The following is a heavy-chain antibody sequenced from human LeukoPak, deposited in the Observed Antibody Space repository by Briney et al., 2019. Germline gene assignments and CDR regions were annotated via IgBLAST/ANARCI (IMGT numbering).Heavy chain of an antibody. V-gene: IGHV3-23*01. CDR1: GFTFSSYA. J-gene: IGHJ4*02. CDR2: ISTSGGST. D-gene: IGHD1-1*01. CDR3: AKTINSWNGFDY. Sequence: GRSLRLSCAASGFTFSSYAMRWVRQAPGKGLEWVSGISTSGGSTYYADSVKGRFTISRDNSKNTLYLQMNSLRAEDTAVYYCAKTINSWNGFDYWGQGTLATVSS.